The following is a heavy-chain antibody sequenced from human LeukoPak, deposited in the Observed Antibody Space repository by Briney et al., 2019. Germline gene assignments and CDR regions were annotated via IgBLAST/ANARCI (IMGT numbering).Heavy chain of an antibody. Sequence: GGSLRLSCAASGFTFSAYAMSWVRQAPGRGLEWVSTVSGSGDSTYFADSVKGRFTISRDNSKNTLFLQMNSLRAEDTAVYYCAKGGQYGSSWYLIDYWGLGTLVTVSS. J-gene: IGHJ4*02. CDR3: AKGGQYGSSWYLIDY. CDR1: GFTFSAYA. CDR2: VSGSGDST. D-gene: IGHD6-13*01. V-gene: IGHV3-23*01.